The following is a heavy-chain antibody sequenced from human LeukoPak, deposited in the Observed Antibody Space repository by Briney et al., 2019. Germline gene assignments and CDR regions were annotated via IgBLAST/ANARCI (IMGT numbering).Heavy chain of an antibody. V-gene: IGHV3-49*04. CDR3: TRGDGSGSF. D-gene: IGHD3-10*01. Sequence: GGSLRLSRTASGFTFGDYAMSWVRQAPGKGLEWVGFIRSKAYGGTTEYAASVKGRFTISRDDSKSIAYLQIHSLKTEDTAVYYCTRGDGSGSFWGQGTLVTVSS. CDR1: GFTFGDYA. J-gene: IGHJ4*02. CDR2: IRSKAYGGTT.